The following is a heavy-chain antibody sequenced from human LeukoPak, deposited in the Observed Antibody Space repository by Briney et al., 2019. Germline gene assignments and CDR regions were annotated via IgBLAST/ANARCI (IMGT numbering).Heavy chain of an antibody. Sequence: KPSETLSLTCAVYGGSFSGYYWSWIRQPPGKGLEWIGEINHSGSTNYNPSLKSRVTISVDTSKNQFSLKLSSVTAADTAVYYCARGLQVIAARSLGAFDIWGQGTMVTVSS. CDR1: GGSFSGYY. V-gene: IGHV4-34*01. CDR2: INHSGST. D-gene: IGHD6-6*01. CDR3: ARGLQVIAARSLGAFDI. J-gene: IGHJ3*02.